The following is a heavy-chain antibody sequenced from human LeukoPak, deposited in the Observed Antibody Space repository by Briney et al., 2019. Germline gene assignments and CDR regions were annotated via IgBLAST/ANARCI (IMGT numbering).Heavy chain of an antibody. Sequence: SETLSLTCTVSGGSISSYYWSWIRQPPGKGLEWIGYIYYSGSTNYNPSLKSRVTISVDTSKNQFSLKLSSVTAADTAVYYCARLSSWYVFDYWGQGTLVTVSS. CDR3: ARLSSWYVFDY. CDR2: IYYSGST. CDR1: GGSISSYY. D-gene: IGHD6-13*01. V-gene: IGHV4-59*08. J-gene: IGHJ4*02.